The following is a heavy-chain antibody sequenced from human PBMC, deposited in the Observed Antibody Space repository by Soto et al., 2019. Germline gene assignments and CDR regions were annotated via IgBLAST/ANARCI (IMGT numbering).Heavy chain of an antibody. Sequence: QVQLQESGPGLVKPSQTLSLTCTVSGGSISSGGYYWSWIRQHPGKGLEWIGYIYYSGSTYYNPSLKSRVSITVDTSKNQFPLKLSSVTAADTAVYYCARGGVKVRGGGMDVWGQGTTVTVSS. CDR3: ARGGVKVRGGGMDV. V-gene: IGHV4-31*03. CDR1: GGSISSGGYY. CDR2: IYYSGST. J-gene: IGHJ6*02. D-gene: IGHD3-10*01.